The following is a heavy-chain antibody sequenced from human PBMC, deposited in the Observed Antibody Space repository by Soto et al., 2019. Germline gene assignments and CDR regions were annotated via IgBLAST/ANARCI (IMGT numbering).Heavy chain of an antibody. D-gene: IGHD6-13*01. V-gene: IGHV4-39*01. CDR1: GGSISSSSYY. Sequence: SETPSLTCTVSGGSISSSSYYWGWIRQPPGKGLEWIGSIYYSGSTYYNPSLKSRVTISVDTSKNQFSLKLSSVTAADTAVYYCARHVGQLATYYFDYWGQGTLVTVSS. CDR2: IYYSGST. CDR3: ARHVGQLATYYFDY. J-gene: IGHJ4*02.